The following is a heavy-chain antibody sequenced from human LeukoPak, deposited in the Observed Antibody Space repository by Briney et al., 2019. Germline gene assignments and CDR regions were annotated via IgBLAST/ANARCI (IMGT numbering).Heavy chain of an antibody. Sequence: ASVKGSCKASGGTFSSYAISCVRQAPGQGLEWMGRIIPIFGTANYAQKCQSRVTITTEESTSTAYRELSSLRSEDTGVYYCARDRWAITMVRGVYYMDVWGKGTTVTVSS. D-gene: IGHD3-10*01. CDR3: ARDRWAITMVRGVYYMDV. V-gene: IGHV1-69*05. CDR1: GGTFSSYA. J-gene: IGHJ6*03. CDR2: IIPIFGTA.